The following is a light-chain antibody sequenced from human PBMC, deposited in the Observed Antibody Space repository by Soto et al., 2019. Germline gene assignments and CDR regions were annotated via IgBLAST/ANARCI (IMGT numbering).Light chain of an antibody. Sequence: DIQMTQSPSSLSASVGDRVTITCRASQTTRSYLNWYQQKEGKVPKLLIFAASSLQSGVPSRFSGSGSGTVFTLTISGLQPEDSATYSCQQSFTTPLTFGGGTKVDI. V-gene: IGKV1-39*01. CDR1: QTTRSY. CDR3: QQSFTTPLT. CDR2: AAS. J-gene: IGKJ4*01.